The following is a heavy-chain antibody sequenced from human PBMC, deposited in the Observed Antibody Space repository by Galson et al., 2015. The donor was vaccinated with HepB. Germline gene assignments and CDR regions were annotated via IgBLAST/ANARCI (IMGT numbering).Heavy chain of an antibody. J-gene: IGHJ5*02. CDR2: INPSGGST. CDR1: GYTFTSYY. D-gene: IGHD2-15*01. Sequence: SLKVSCKASGYTFTSYYMHWVRQAPGQGLEWMGIINPSGGSTSYAQKFQGRVTMTRDTSTSTVYMELSSLRSEDTAVYYCARDGSGGSFLGWFDPWGQGTLVTVSS. CDR3: ARDGSGGSFLGWFDP. V-gene: IGHV1-46*01.